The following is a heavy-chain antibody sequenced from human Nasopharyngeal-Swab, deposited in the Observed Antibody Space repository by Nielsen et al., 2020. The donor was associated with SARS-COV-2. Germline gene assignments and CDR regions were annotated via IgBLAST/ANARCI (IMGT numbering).Heavy chain of an antibody. CDR3: ARGHRSISMIVVVIATAHFYFDS. J-gene: IGHJ4*02. V-gene: IGHV4-34*01. Sequence: SETLSLTCAVCGGSFSGYYWSWIRQPPGKGLEWIGEINHSGTTSYNPSLKSRVTISSDTSKNTFSLQLSSVTAADTAVYSCARGHRSISMIVVVIATAHFYFDSWGRGTLVTVTS. CDR1: GGSFSGYY. D-gene: IGHD3-22*01. CDR2: INHSGTT.